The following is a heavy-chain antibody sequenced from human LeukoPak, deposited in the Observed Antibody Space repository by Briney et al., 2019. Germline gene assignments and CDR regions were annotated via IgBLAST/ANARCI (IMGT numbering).Heavy chain of an antibody. D-gene: IGHD6-6*01. CDR2: IYYSGST. V-gene: IGHV4-59*12. CDR1: GGSISSYY. Sequence: SETLSLTCTVSGGSISSYYWSWIRQPPGKGLEWIGYIYYSGSTNYNPSLKSRVTISVDTSKNQFSLQLSSVTAADTAVYYCARDHYSSSSYYMDVWGKGTTVTVSS. J-gene: IGHJ6*03. CDR3: ARDHYSSSSYYMDV.